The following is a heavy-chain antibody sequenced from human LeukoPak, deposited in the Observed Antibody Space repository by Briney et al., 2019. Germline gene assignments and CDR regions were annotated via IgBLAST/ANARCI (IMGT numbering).Heavy chain of an antibody. CDR3: ATHRPADSSGWYGWFDP. J-gene: IGHJ5*02. D-gene: IGHD6-19*01. CDR2: INHSGST. Sequence: SETLSLTCAVYGGSLSGYYWSWIRQPPGKGLEWIGEINHSGSTNYNPSLKSRVTISVDTSKNQFSLRLSSVTAADTAVYYCATHRPADSSGWYGWFDPWGQGTLVTVSS. V-gene: IGHV4-34*01. CDR1: GGSLSGYY.